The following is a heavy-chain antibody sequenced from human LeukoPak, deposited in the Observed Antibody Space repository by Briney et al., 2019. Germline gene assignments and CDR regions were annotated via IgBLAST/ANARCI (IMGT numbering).Heavy chain of an antibody. Sequence: SETLSLTCAVYGGSFSGYYWSWIRQPPGKGLEWIGYIYYSGSTNYNPSLKSRVTISVDTSKNQFSLKLSSVTAADTAVYYCARQGKGSGLLIWGQGTMVTVSS. D-gene: IGHD2-15*01. CDR1: GGSFSGYY. CDR3: ARQGKGSGLLI. J-gene: IGHJ3*02. V-gene: IGHV4-59*08. CDR2: IYYSGST.